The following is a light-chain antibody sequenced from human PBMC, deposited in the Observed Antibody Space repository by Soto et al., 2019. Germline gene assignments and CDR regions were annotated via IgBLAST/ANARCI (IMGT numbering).Light chain of an antibody. CDR1: SSNIGADSA. Sequence: QSVLTQLSSVSGAPGHTVTISCTGSSSNIGADSAVHWYQQLPGTAPKLLIFDDNNRPSGVPDRFSGSKSGTSASLAITGLQAEDEADYYCQSYDSTLSAVVFGGGTQLTVL. V-gene: IGLV1-40*01. CDR3: QSYDSTLSAVV. CDR2: DDN. J-gene: IGLJ2*01.